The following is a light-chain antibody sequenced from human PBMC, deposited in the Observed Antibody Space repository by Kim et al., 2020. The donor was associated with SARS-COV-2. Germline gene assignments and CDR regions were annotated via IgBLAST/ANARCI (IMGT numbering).Light chain of an antibody. Sequence: PGEAAISSCRTSQTIGISLGWYQHKLGQAPRLLSYDAANRAAVIPDRFSGGGSGTDFTLTISSLEPEDFAIYYCQQRNNWPPAVTFGGGTKVDIK. CDR2: DAA. CDR1: QTIGIS. J-gene: IGKJ4*01. CDR3: QQRNNWPPAVT. V-gene: IGKV3-11*01.